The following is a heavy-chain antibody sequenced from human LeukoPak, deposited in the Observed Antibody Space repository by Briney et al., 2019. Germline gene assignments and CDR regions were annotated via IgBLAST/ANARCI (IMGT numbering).Heavy chain of an antibody. D-gene: IGHD4-23*01. CDR1: GFTFSNAW. CDR3: SKSGGSRRARGNAFDI. Sequence: GGSLRLSCAASGFTFSNAWMSWVRQAPGKGLEWVGRIKSKTDGGTTDYAAPVKGRFTISRDDSKNTLYLQMNSLKTEDTAVYYCSKSGGSRRARGNAFDIWGQGTMVTVSS. J-gene: IGHJ3*02. V-gene: IGHV3-15*01. CDR2: IKSKTDGGTT.